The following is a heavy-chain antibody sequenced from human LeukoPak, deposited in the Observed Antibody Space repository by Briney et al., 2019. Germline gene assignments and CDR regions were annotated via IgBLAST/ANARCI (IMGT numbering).Heavy chain of an antibody. V-gene: IGHV3-23*01. CDR1: GFTVSSNY. CDR2: ISGSGGST. J-gene: IGHJ4*02. CDR3: AKKESRFGEFSLDY. D-gene: IGHD3-10*01. Sequence: GSLSLSCAASGFTVSSNYMSWVRQAPGKGLEWVSAISGSGGSTYYADSVKGRFTISRDNSENTLYLQMNSLRAEDTAVYYCAKKESRFGEFSLDYWGQGTLVTVSS.